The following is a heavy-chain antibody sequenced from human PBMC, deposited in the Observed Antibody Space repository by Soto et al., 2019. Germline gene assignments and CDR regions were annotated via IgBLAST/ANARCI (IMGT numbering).Heavy chain of an antibody. CDR3: ARLAGSGSFDY. J-gene: IGHJ4*02. CDR1: GGSISGSSYY. CDR2: IYYSGST. V-gene: IGHV4-39*01. D-gene: IGHD3-10*01. Sequence: LSLTCTVSGGSISGSSYYWGWIRQPPGKGLEWIGSIYYSGSTYYNPSLKSRVTISVDTSKNQFSLKLSSVTAADTAVYYCARLAGSGSFDYWGQGTLVTVSS.